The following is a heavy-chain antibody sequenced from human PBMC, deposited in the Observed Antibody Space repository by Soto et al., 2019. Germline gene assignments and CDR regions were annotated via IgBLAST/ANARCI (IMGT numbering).Heavy chain of an antibody. CDR1: GGSFSGYY. Sequence: SETLSLTCAVYGGSFSGYYWSWIRQPPGKGLEWIGEINHSGSTNYNPSLKSRVTISVDTSKNQFSLKLSSVTAADTAVYYCARGPMTTVTTNYYYYMDVWGKGTTVTVSS. V-gene: IGHV4-34*01. CDR3: ARGPMTTVTTNYYYYMDV. J-gene: IGHJ6*03. D-gene: IGHD4-17*01. CDR2: INHSGST.